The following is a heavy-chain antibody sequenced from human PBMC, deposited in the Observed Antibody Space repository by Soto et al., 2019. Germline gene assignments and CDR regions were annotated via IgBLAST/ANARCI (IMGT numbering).Heavy chain of an antibody. D-gene: IGHD4-17*01. CDR3: ARRVAVTYFFDT. V-gene: IGHV4-34*01. J-gene: IGHJ4*02. CDR2: VSDRGGT. CDR1: GGSVSGYS. Sequence: QVYLQQWGAGPLNPSETLSLTCAVYGGSVSGYSWTWLRQPPGKGLECIGEVSDRGGTNYSPSLKRRVTISMDTSKKQFSLRLTSVTAADTALYYCARRVAVTYFFDTWGQGALVPVSS.